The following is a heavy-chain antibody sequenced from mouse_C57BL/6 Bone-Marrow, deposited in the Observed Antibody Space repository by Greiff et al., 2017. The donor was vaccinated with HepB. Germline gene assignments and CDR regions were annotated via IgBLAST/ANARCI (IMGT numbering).Heavy chain of an antibody. Sequence: VQLQQPGAEFVKPGASVKLSCKASGYTFTSYWMQWVKQRPGQGLEWIGEIDPSDSYINYNQKFKGKATLTVDTPSSTAYMQLSSLPSEDSAVYYWARRASLLSWFAYWGQGTLVTVSA. D-gene: IGHD3-1*01. J-gene: IGHJ3*01. V-gene: IGHV1-50*01. CDR3: ARRASLLSWFAY. CDR2: IDPSDSYI. CDR1: GYTFTSYW.